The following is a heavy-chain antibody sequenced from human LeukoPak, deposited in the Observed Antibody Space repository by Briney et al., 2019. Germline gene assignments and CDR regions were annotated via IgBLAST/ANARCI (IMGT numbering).Heavy chain of an antibody. CDR3: AKDPRWTAAALSAPFDY. Sequence: GGSLRLSCAASGFTFSSYAMSWVRQAPGKGLEWVSAISGSGGSTYYADSVKGRPTISRDNSKNTLYLQMNSLRAEDTAVYYCAKDPRWTAAALSAPFDYWGQGTLVTVSS. CDR1: GFTFSSYA. J-gene: IGHJ4*02. V-gene: IGHV3-23*01. D-gene: IGHD6-13*01. CDR2: ISGSGGST.